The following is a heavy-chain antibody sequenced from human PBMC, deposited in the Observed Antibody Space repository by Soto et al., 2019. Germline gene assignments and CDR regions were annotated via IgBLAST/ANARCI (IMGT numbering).Heavy chain of an antibody. CDR1: GYNFPTYW. J-gene: IGHJ4*01. CDR3: ARRREDCSASSCDLDDTSWVYYFDS. Sequence: GESQKISCKGAGYNFPTYWIRWVRQIPGKGPEGMGVIYPGDSDIRYTPSFQGQVTIAADKSEGASYLHWDSLKAPGTAMYYCARRREDCSASSCDLDDTSWVYYFDSWGQGTLVTVSS. D-gene: IGHD2-15*01. V-gene: IGHV5-51*01. CDR2: IYPGDSDI.